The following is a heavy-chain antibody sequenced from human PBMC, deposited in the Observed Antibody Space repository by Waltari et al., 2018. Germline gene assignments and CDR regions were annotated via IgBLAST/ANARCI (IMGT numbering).Heavy chain of an antibody. D-gene: IGHD3-22*01. J-gene: IGHJ6*02. V-gene: IGHV3-30*04. Sequence: QVQLVESGGGVVQPGRSLRLSCTASEFTFRSYAMHWVRQAPGKGLEWVAVISYNERNIYYVDSVKGRFTISRDNSKKMLYLQMNSLITEDTAVYYCARDYCDRTNCHGMDVWGQGTTVTVSS. CDR2: ISYNERNI. CDR3: ARDYCDRTNCHGMDV. CDR1: EFTFRSYA.